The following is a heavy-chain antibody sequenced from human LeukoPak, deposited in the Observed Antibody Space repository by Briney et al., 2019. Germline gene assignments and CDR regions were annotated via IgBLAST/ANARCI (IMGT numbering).Heavy chain of an antibody. CDR2: ISGSGGST. J-gene: IGHJ4*02. V-gene: IGHV3-23*01. Sequence: GASLRLSCAASGFTFSSHAMSWVRQAPGKGLEWVSAISGSGGSTYYADSVKGRFIISRDNSKNTLYLQMNSLRAEDTAVYYCAKDRNDGYFDYWGQGTLVTVSS. CDR3: AKDRNDGYFDY. CDR1: GFTFSSHA.